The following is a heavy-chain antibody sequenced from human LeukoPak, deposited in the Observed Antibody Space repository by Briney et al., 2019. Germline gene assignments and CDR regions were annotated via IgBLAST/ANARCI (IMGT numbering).Heavy chain of an antibody. CDR3: ARLKEGIDY. CDR2: IYYSGNT. CDR1: GVSISGSSYF. Sequence: SSETLSLTCAVSGVSISGSSYFWGWIRQPPGKGLEWIGSIYYSGNTYYNPSLKSRVTISVDTSKNQFSLKLSSVTAADTAVYYCARLKEGIDYWGQGTLVTVSS. V-gene: IGHV4-39*01. J-gene: IGHJ4*02. D-gene: IGHD3-10*01.